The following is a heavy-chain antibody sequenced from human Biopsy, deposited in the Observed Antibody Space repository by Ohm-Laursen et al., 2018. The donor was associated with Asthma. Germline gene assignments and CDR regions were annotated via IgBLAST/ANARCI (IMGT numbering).Heavy chain of an antibody. J-gene: IGHJ4*02. V-gene: IGHV1-69*13. CDR1: GGTFNTYI. CDR3: ARKAGSCISRTCYSLDF. CDR2: INSAFGTT. Sequence: VNISCKSLGGTFNTYIIGWVRQAPPQRLERVGGINSAFGTTTYTQKFQDRVTITADDSTSTVYMELSSLRSEDTAVYYCARKAGSCISRTCYSLDFWGQGTLVTVSS. D-gene: IGHD2-2*01.